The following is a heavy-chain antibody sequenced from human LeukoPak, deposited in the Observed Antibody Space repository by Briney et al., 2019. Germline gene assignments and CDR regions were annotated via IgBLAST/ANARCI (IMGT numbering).Heavy chain of an antibody. V-gene: IGHV3-9*01. CDR2: ISWNSGSI. J-gene: IGHJ3*02. Sequence: GRSLRLSCSASGFTFDDYAMHWVRQAPGKGLEWVSGISWNSGSIGYADSVKGRFTISRDNAKNSLFLQMDSLRAEDTAVYYCARAPIDSNSWYHAFDIWGQGTMVTVSS. D-gene: IGHD6-13*01. CDR1: GFTFDDYA. CDR3: ARAPIDSNSWYHAFDI.